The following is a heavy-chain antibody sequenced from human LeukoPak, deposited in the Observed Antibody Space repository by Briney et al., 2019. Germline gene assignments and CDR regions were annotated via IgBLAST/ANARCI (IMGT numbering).Heavy chain of an antibody. Sequence: SXKVSCKASGGTFISYAISWVRQAPGQGREWMGRIIPIFGTANYAQKFQGRVTITTDESTSTAYMELSSLRSEDTAVYYCARGGIAAAGRFDYWGQGTLVTVSS. J-gene: IGHJ4*02. CDR3: ARGGIAAAGRFDY. CDR1: GGTFISYA. V-gene: IGHV1-69*05. D-gene: IGHD6-13*01. CDR2: IIPIFGTA.